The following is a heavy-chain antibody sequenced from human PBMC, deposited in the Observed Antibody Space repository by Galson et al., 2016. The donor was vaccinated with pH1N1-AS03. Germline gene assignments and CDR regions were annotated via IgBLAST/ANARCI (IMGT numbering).Heavy chain of an antibody. J-gene: IGHJ3*02. CDR3: ARDRRFRPDTFDI. V-gene: IGHV1-18*04. CDR1: GYTFSTYG. D-gene: IGHD2-21*01. CDR2: ISGYDDDT. Sequence: SVKVSCKASGYTFSTYGVSWVRQAPGQGLEWMGWISGYDDDTNYAQNVAGRVTMTTDKSTSTVYMELRSLQSDDTAVYYCARDRRFRPDTFDIWGQGTWVTVSS.